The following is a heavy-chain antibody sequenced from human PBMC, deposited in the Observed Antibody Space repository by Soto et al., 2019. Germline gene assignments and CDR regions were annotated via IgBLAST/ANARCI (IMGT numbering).Heavy chain of an antibody. J-gene: IGHJ4*02. D-gene: IGHD3-10*01. V-gene: IGHV3-48*03. CDR3: TRAAWFPYLSFY. Sequence: LRLSFAASGFTFIRFELHWVRQAPGKGLEWISYISSSGSTAYYASSVEGRFTISRDNANNSVYLQMDSLRAEDTALYYCTRAAWFPYLSFYWGQGALVTVSS. CDR1: GFTFIRFE. CDR2: ISSSGSTA.